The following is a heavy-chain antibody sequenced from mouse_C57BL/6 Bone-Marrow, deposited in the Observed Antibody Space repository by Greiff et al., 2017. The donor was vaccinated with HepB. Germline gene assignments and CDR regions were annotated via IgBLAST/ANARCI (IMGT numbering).Heavy chain of an antibody. CDR1: GFTFSDYG. D-gene: IGHD1-1*01. V-gene: IGHV5-15*04. J-gene: IGHJ1*03. CDR3: ARHPCYYGSSCYWYFDV. Sequence: EVKLVESGGGLVQPGGSLKLSCAASGFTFSDYGMAWVRQAPRKGPEWVAFISNLAYSIYYADTVTGRFTISRENAKNPLYLEMSSLRSEDTAMYYCARHPCYYGSSCYWYFDVWGTGTTVTVSS. CDR2: ISNLAYSI.